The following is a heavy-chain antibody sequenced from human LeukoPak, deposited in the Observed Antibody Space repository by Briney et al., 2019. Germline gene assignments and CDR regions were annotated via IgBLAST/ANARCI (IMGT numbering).Heavy chain of an antibody. CDR2: IYHSGST. J-gene: IGHJ6*02. CDR3: ARDSLQLVPYYYYGMDV. V-gene: IGHV4-4*02. CDR1: GGSISSSNW. Sequence: SETLSLTCAVSGGSISSSNWWSWVRQPPGKGLEWIGEIYHSGSTNYNPSLKSRVTISVDKSKNQFSLKLSSVTAADTAVYYCARDSLQLVPYYYYGMDVWGQGTTVTVSS. D-gene: IGHD6-13*01.